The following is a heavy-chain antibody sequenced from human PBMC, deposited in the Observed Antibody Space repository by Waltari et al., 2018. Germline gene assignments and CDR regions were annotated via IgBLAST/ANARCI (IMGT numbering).Heavy chain of an antibody. Sequence: EVQLVESGGGLVQPGGSLRLSCAASGFTFSDFWMSWVRQAPGKGLEWVANIKQDGSEKYYVDSVKGRFTISRDDAKNSLFLQMSSLRAEDTAVYYCARDRGHSGDYLDYWGQGTLVTVSS. V-gene: IGHV3-7*01. CDR3: ARDRGHSGDYLDY. CDR1: GFTFSDFW. J-gene: IGHJ4*02. CDR2: IKQDGSEK. D-gene: IGHD4-17*01.